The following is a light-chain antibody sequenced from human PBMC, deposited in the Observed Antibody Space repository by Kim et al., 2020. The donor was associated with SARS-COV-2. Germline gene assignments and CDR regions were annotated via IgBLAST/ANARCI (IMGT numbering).Light chain of an antibody. CDR3: QQYNSYLYT. CDR2: KAS. V-gene: IGKV1-5*03. CDR1: QSINSW. J-gene: IGKJ2*01. Sequence: DIQMTQSPSTLSASVGDRVTITCRASQSINSWLAWYQQKPGKAPNLLIYKASSLESGVPSRFSGSGSGTEFTLTISSLQPEDFATYYCQQYNSYLYTFGQGTKLEIK.